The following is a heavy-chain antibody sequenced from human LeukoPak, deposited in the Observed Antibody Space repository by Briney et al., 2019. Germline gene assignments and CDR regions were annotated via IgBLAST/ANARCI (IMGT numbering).Heavy chain of an antibody. CDR2: ISSKSDGGTT. Sequence: SCKTSGYLFTTYGISWVRQAPGKGLEWVGRISSKSDGGTTDYAAPVKGRFTISRDDSTNTLSLQMSGLKAEDTALYLCITGPHDYGDFTFGYWGQGTLVTVSS. J-gene: IGHJ4*02. V-gene: IGHV3-15*01. CDR3: ITGPHDYGDFTFGY. D-gene: IGHD4-17*01. CDR1: GYLFTTYG.